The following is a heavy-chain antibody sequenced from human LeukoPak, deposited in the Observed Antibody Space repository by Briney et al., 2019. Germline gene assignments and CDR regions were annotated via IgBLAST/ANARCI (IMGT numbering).Heavy chain of an antibody. CDR1: GFTLSSYW. J-gene: IGHJ4*02. Sequence: PGGSLRLSCAASGFTLSSYWMHWVRQAPGKGLVWVSRINTDGSSTIYADSVEGRFTISRDNAKNTLYLQMNSLRAEDTAVYYCARGRGDGGSVFGFWGQGTLVTVSS. CDR2: INTDGSST. D-gene: IGHD2-15*01. CDR3: ARGRGDGGSVFGF. V-gene: IGHV3-74*01.